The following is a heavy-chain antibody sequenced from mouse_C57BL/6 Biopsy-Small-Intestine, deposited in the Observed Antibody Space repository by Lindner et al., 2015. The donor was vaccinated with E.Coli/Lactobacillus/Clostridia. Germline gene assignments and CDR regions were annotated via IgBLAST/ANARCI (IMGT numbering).Heavy chain of an antibody. Sequence: VQLQESGAELVKPGASVKISCKASGYAFSSYWMNWVKQRPGKGLEWIGQIYPGDGDTNYNGKFKGKATLTADKSSSTAYMQLSSLTSEDSAVYFCARTGGNYIYYYAMDCWGQGTSVTVSS. V-gene: IGHV1-80*01. J-gene: IGHJ4*01. D-gene: IGHD2-1*01. CDR2: IYPGDGDT. CDR1: GYAFSSYW. CDR3: ARTGGNYIYYYAMDC.